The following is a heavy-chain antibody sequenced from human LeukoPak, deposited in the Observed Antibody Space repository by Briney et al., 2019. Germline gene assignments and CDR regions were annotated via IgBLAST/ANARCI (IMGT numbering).Heavy chain of an antibody. Sequence: SETLSLTCSVSGGFISGSSYYWGWIRQPPGKGLEWIGEIYYSGRAYYNSSLKSRLTISVDTSWNQFSLTLSSVTAADTGVYYCARRRYYDSTGYLDWGQGTLVSVST. CDR1: GGFISGSSYY. V-gene: IGHV4-39*01. CDR3: ARRRYYDSTGYLD. J-gene: IGHJ1*01. D-gene: IGHD3-22*01. CDR2: IYYSGRA.